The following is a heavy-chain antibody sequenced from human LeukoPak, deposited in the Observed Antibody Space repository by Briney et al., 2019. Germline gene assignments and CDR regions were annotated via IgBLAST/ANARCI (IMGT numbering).Heavy chain of an antibody. CDR2: ISFSGSTI. CDR1: GFTFSSYE. V-gene: IGHV3-48*03. Sequence: GGSLRLSCAASGFTFSSYEMNWVRQAPGKGLEWVSYISFSGSTIYYADSVRGRFTISRDNSKSTLSLQMNSLRAEDTAIYYCATYRQVLLPFESWGQGTLVTVSS. J-gene: IGHJ4*02. CDR3: ATYRQVLLPFES. D-gene: IGHD2-8*02.